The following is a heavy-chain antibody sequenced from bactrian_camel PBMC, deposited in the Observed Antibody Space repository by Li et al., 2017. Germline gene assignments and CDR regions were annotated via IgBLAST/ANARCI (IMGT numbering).Heavy chain of an antibody. Sequence: HVQLVESGGGSVQAGGSLSLSCATRGYTRRSGCLAWFRQVPGKEREGVAASVGMSTYYADSVKGRFTISRAKNILYLQMIGLKPEDTSMYNCKADKRSRGLLCPVGSWGQGTQVTVS. CDR2: SVGMST. J-gene: IGHJ4*01. CDR1: GYTRRSGC. D-gene: IGHD2*01. V-gene: IGHV3S57*01. CDR3: KADKRSRGLLCPVGS.